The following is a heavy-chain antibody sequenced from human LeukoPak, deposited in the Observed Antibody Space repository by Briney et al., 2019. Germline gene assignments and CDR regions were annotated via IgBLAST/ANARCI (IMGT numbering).Heavy chain of an antibody. CDR2: IYYSGST. CDR3: GRTEYYFDY. V-gene: IGHV4-61*01. Sequence: PSETLSLTCTVSGGSVSSGSYYWSWIRQPPGKGLEWIGYIYYSGSTNYNPSLKSRVTISVDTSKNQVSLKLSSVTAADTAVYYCGRTEYYFDYWGQGTLVTVSS. CDR1: GGSVSSGSYY. J-gene: IGHJ4*02. D-gene: IGHD3-10*01.